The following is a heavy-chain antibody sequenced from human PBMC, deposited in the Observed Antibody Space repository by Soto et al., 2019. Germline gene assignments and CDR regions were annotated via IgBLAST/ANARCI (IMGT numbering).Heavy chain of an antibody. V-gene: IGHV4-39*01. CDR1: GGSISSSTYY. J-gene: IGHJ5*02. Sequence: SESLSLTCTVSGGSISSSTYYWGWIRQPPGRGLEWIGSIHYSGNTYYNPSLQSRVTISLDTSKNQFSLELSSVTAADTAVYYCARRVEYTSPPDRWGQGTLVTVSS. D-gene: IGHD6-6*01. CDR2: IHYSGNT. CDR3: ARRVEYTSPPDR.